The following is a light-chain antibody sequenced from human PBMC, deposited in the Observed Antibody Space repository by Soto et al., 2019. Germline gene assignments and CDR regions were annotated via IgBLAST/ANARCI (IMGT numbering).Light chain of an antibody. Sequence: VLTQPPSVSVAPGQTARITCGGNNIGSESVHWYQQKPGQAPVVVVYDDRDRPSGIPERFSGSNSGNTATLTISRVEAGDEADYYCQVWDRSIDQVIFGGGTQLTVL. V-gene: IGLV3-21*02. CDR2: DDR. CDR1: NIGSES. J-gene: IGLJ2*01. CDR3: QVWDRSIDQVI.